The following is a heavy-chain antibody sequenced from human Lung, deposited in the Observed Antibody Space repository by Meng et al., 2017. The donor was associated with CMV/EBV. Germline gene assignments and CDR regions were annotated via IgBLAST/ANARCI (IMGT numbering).Heavy chain of an antibody. V-gene: IGHV3-30*02. Sequence: GGSXRLSCAASGFSFSNYDMHWVRQAPGKGLEWVAIIRYDGSNKYNTDSVKGRFTISRDNSKNTLSLQMNSLGAEDTAVYYCAKNGQGTSGWFYFDLWGQGTLVTVSS. CDR3: AKNGQGTSGWFYFDL. CDR2: IRYDGSNK. CDR1: GFSFSNYD. J-gene: IGHJ4*02. D-gene: IGHD6-19*01.